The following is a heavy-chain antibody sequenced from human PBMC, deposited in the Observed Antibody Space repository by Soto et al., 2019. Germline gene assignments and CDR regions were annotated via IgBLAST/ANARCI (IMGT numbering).Heavy chain of an antibody. J-gene: IGHJ3*01. CDR3: ARDLEAADVFDF. Sequence: GGSLRLSCATSGFEFNNYNMYWVRQAPGKGLEWVSSIGARGSSYRYYADSVKGRFTISRDIANNTLHLQMDGLRVDDTALYYCARDLEAADVFDFWGQGTMVTVSS. CDR1: GFEFNNYN. CDR2: IGARGSSYR. D-gene: IGHD6-13*01. V-gene: IGHV3-21*01.